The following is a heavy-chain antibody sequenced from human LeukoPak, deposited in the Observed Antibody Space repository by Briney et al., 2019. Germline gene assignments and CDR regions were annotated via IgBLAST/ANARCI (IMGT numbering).Heavy chain of an antibody. J-gene: IGHJ4*02. V-gene: IGHV3-74*01. D-gene: IGHD4-17*01. Sequence: PGGSLRLSCTASGFSFSGHWMHWARQLPGKGLVWVSRISPTGSTTSYADSVKGRFTISRDNAKNTVYLQMNSLRDEDTAVYYCARRHGDYVGSFEYWGQGTLVIVSS. CDR1: GFSFSGHW. CDR3: ARRHGDYVGSFEY. CDR2: ISPTGSTT.